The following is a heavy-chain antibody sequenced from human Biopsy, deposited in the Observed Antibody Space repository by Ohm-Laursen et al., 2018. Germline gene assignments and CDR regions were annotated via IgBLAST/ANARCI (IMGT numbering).Heavy chain of an antibody. CDR2: IYHSGST. D-gene: IGHD6-13*01. J-gene: IGHJ4*02. V-gene: IGHV4-38-2*01. Sequence: TLSLTWAVSGYSIKSGYYWGWIRQPPGKGLEWIGNIYHSGSTYYNPSLKSRVTISVEKSKNQFSLRLTSATAADTAVYYCARVGRAAPFDSWGQGTLVTVSS. CDR3: ARVGRAAPFDS. CDR1: GYSIKSGYY.